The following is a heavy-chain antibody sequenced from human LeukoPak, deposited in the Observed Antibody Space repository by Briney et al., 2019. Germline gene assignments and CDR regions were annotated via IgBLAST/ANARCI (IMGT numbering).Heavy chain of an antibody. CDR2: IYYSGST. CDR1: GGSISSYY. Sequence: SETLSLTCTVSGGSISSYYWSWIRQPPGKGLEWIGYIYYSGSTNYNPSLKSRVTISVDTSKNQFSLKLSSVTAADTAVYYCARVFSGVIDAFVIWGQGTMVTVSS. CDR3: ARVFSGVIDAFVI. V-gene: IGHV4-59*01. J-gene: IGHJ3*02. D-gene: IGHD7-27*01.